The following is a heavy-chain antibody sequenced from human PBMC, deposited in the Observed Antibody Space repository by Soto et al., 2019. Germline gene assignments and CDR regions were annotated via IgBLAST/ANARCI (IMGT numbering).Heavy chain of an antibody. CDR1: GYTFSGNY. D-gene: IGHD2-2*01. CDR2: INPQTGGT. V-gene: IGHV1-2*02. J-gene: IGHJ6*02. CDR3: ARGSTSCPMDV. Sequence: ASVKVSCKASGYTFSGNYLHWIRQAPGQGLEWMGWINPQTGGTHFAQKFQGRVTLTGDTSISTAYMEVTSLTSEDTAVYYCARGSTSCPMDVWGQGTTVTLSS.